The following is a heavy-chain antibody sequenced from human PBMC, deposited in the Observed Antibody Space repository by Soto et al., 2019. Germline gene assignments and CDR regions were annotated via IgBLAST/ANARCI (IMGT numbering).Heavy chain of an antibody. CDR2: IIPILGIT. CDR1: GGTFSSYT. D-gene: IGHD6-13*01. J-gene: IGHJ4*02. Sequence: QVQLVQSGAEVKKPGSSVKVSCKASGGTFSSYTISWVRQAPGQGREGMGRIIPILGITNYAQKFQGRVTITADKSTSTAYMELSSVRSEDTAVYYCARESIGSSWECFDYWGQGTLVTVSS. CDR3: ARESIGSSWECFDY. V-gene: IGHV1-69*08.